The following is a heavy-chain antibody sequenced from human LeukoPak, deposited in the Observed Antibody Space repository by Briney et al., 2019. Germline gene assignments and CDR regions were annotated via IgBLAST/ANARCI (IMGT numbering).Heavy chain of an antibody. CDR3: ARGTCSSTGCPLFDY. CDR1: GFTFSSYS. Sequence: GGSLRLSCIASGFTFSSYSMNWVRQAPGKGLEWVSSISGSSSYIYYADSVKGRFTISRDNAKNSLYLQMNSLRAEDTAVYYCARGTCSSTGCPLFDYWGQGTLATVSS. J-gene: IGHJ4*02. D-gene: IGHD2-2*01. V-gene: IGHV3-21*01. CDR2: ISGSSSYI.